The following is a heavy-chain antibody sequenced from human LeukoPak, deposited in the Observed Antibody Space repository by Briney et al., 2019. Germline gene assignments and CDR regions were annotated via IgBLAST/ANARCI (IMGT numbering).Heavy chain of an antibody. D-gene: IGHD2-2*01. CDR2: INWNGGST. J-gene: IGHJ3*02. V-gene: IGHV3-20*04. CDR3: ARVSYQQAFDI. Sequence: GGSLRLSCVASGFTFDDYGMDWVRQAPGKGLEWVSGINWNGGSTGYADSVKGRFTISRDNAKNSLYLQMNSLRAEDTALYYCARVSYQQAFDIWGQGTMVTVSS. CDR1: GFTFDDYG.